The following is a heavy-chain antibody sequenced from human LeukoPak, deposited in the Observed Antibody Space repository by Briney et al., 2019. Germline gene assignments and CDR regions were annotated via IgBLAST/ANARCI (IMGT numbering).Heavy chain of an antibody. J-gene: IGHJ4*02. Sequence: GGSLRLSCAASGFTFSDYYMSWIRQAPGKGLEWVSYISSSGSTIYYADSVKGRFTISRDNAKHSLYLQMNSLRAEDTAVYYCARGPPFREAYQLPRFYYWGQGTLVTVSS. CDR3: ARGPPFREAYQLPRFYY. D-gene: IGHD2-2*01. CDR1: GFTFSDYY. V-gene: IGHV3-11*01. CDR2: ISSSGSTI.